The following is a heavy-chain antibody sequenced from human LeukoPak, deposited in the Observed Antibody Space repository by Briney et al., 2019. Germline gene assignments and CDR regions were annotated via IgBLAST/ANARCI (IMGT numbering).Heavy chain of an antibody. V-gene: IGHV3-15*01. Sequence: GGSLRLSCAASGFTFSNAWMSWVRQAPGKGLEWVGRIKSKTDGGTTDYAAPVKGRFTISRDDSKNTLYLQMNSLKTEDTAVNYCTIPRGGYYYYYMDVWGKGTTVTVSS. CDR2: IKSKTDGGTT. J-gene: IGHJ6*03. D-gene: IGHD3-16*01. CDR1: GFTFSNAW. CDR3: TIPRGGYYYYYMDV.